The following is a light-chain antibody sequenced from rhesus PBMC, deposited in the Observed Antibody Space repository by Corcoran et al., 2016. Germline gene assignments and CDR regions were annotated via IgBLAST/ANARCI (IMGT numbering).Light chain of an antibody. CDR1: ENVNNY. CDR2: KAS. V-gene: IGKV1-74*01. Sequence: DIQMTQPPSSLSASVGDRVTITCRASENVNNYLNWYQQKPGKAPNLLSFKASSLQRGVPSRFSGSGSGTDYTFTISSLQPEDGATYYCQHGYGSPYSFGQGTKVEIK. CDR3: QHGYGSPYS. J-gene: IGKJ2*01.